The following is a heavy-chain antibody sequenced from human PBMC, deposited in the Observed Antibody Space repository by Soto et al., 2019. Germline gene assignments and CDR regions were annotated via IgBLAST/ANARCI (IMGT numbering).Heavy chain of an antibody. J-gene: IGHJ3*02. Sequence: ASVKVSCKASGYTFTSYGISWVRQAPGQGREWMGWISAYNGNTNYAQKLQGRVTMTTDTSTSTAYMELRSLRSDDTAVNYCARGPYCGGDCYYDAFDIWGQGXMVTV. V-gene: IGHV1-18*04. CDR3: ARGPYCGGDCYYDAFDI. CDR2: ISAYNGNT. D-gene: IGHD2-21*02. CDR1: GYTFTSYG.